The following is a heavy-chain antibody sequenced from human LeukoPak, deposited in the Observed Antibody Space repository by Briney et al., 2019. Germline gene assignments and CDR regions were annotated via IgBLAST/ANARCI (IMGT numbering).Heavy chain of an antibody. CDR1: GGTFISYA. D-gene: IGHD2-2*01. CDR3: ARVPPYCSSTSCYFAFDI. Sequence: ASVKVSCKASGGTFISYAISWVRQAPGQGLEWMGGIIPIFGTANYAQKFQGRVTITADESTSTAYMELSSLRSEDTAVYYCARVPPYCSSTSCYFAFDIWGQGTMVTVSS. J-gene: IGHJ3*02. CDR2: IIPIFGTA. V-gene: IGHV1-69*13.